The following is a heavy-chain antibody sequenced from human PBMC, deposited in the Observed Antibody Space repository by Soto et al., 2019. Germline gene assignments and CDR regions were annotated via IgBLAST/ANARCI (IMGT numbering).Heavy chain of an antibody. CDR3: ATTYNTSWDWYDP. J-gene: IGHJ5*02. D-gene: IGHD2-2*01. V-gene: IGHV2-26*01. CDR1: GFSLSNAGLG. Sequence: QVTVKESGPVLVKPTETVTLTCTVSGFSLSNAGLGVSWIRQPPGTALVWLAHIFSNDGKSYSTSLKSRLTTAKDPSKSQGDLTMTTMAPVNTTTYYCATTYNTSWDWYDPWGQETLLTVST. CDR2: IFSNDGK.